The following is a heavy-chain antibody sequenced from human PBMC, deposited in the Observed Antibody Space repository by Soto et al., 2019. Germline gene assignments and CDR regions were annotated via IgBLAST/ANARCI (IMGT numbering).Heavy chain of an antibody. V-gene: IGHV1-69*01. J-gene: IGHJ6*02. CDR2: IIPISGTA. CDR3: ARSQGSSTSLEIYYYYYYGIDV. Sequence: QVQLVQSGAEVKKPGSSVKVSCKASGGTFSSYAISWVRQAPGQGLEWMGWIIPISGTANYAQKFQGIVTITADESTSTDYMALSSLRSEDTAVYYCARSQGSSTSLEIYYYYYYGIDVWGQGTTVTVSS. CDR1: GGTFSSYA. D-gene: IGHD2-2*01.